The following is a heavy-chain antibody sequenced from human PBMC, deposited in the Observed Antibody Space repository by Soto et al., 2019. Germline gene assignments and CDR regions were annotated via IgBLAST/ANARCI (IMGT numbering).Heavy chain of an antibody. J-gene: IGHJ3*02. CDR2: FDPEDGET. Sequence: GXSVKVSCKVSGYTLTELSMHWVRQAPVKGLEWMGGFDPEDGETIYAQKFQGRVTMTEDTSTDTAYMELSSLRSEDTAVYYCAHTGIAVSGDAFDIWGQGTMVTV. V-gene: IGHV1-24*01. CDR1: GYTLTELS. CDR3: AHTGIAVSGDAFDI. D-gene: IGHD6-19*01.